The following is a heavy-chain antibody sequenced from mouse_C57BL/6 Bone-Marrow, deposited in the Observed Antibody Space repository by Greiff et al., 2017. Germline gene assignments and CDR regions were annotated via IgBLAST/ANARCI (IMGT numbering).Heavy chain of an antibody. V-gene: IGHV3-6*01. Sequence: EVQRVESGPGLVKPSQSLSLTCSVTGYSITSGYYWNWIRQFPGNKLEWMGYISYDGSNNYNPSLKNRISITRDTSKNQFFLKLNSVTTEYTATYYCARGGGTAQVYFDYWGQGTTLTVSS. D-gene: IGHD3-2*02. CDR3: ARGGGTAQVYFDY. CDR1: GYSITSGYY. CDR2: ISYDGSN. J-gene: IGHJ2*01.